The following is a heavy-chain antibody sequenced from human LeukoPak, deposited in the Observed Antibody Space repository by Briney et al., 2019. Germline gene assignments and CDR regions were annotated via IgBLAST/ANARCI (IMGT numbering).Heavy chain of an antibody. V-gene: IGHV3-15*01. CDR3: TTQSPCSGGSCYSGLSYY. CDR2: IKSKTDGWTT. Sequence: PGGSLRLSCAASGFTFSNAWMSRVRQAPGKGLEWVGRIKSKTDGWTTDYAAPVKGRFTISRDDSKNTLYLQMNSLKTEDTAVYYCTTQSPCSGGSCYSGLSYYWGQGTLVTVSS. J-gene: IGHJ4*02. CDR1: GFTFSNAW. D-gene: IGHD2-15*01.